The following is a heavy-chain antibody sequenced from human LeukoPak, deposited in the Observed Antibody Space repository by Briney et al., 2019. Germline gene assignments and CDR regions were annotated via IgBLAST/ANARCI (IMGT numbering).Heavy chain of an antibody. J-gene: IGHJ4*02. Sequence: GGPLRLSCAASGFTVSNDYMSWVRQAPGKGLEWVSVIYGGGDTYYADSVRGRFTISRDNSENTLYLQMVSLRAEDTAVYYCTRLLPSSHHFFDSWGQGTLVTVSS. CDR2: IYGGGDT. CDR3: TRLLPSSHHFFDS. V-gene: IGHV3-53*01. D-gene: IGHD6-6*01. CDR1: GFTVSNDY.